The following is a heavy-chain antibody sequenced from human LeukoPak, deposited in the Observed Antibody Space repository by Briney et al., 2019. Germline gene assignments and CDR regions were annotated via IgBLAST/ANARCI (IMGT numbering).Heavy chain of an antibody. CDR1: GNTFTDYY. D-gene: IGHD3-22*01. J-gene: IGHJ4*02. CDR3: ARAKGKTYYYDSSGPFDY. Sequence: ASVKVSCKASGNTFTDYYMHWVRQAPGQGLEWMAWINPKNGGTKYAQRFQGRVTMTRDTSISTVYMELSRLTSDDTAVYYCARAKGKTYYYDSSGPFDYWGQGTLVTVSS. CDR2: INPKNGGT. V-gene: IGHV1-2*02.